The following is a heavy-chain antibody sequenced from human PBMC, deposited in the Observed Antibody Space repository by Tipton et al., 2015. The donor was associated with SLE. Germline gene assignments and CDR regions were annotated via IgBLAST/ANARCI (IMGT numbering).Heavy chain of an antibody. CDR3: ARAQDYYGYYDAFDI. D-gene: IGHD3-10*01. J-gene: IGHJ3*02. Sequence: SLRLSCAASGFTFDDYAMHWVRQAPGKGLEWASGISWNSGSIGYADSVKGRLTISRDNAKNTLYLQMNSLRAEDTAVYYCARAQDYYGYYDAFDIWGQGTMVTVSS. CDR2: ISWNSGSI. V-gene: IGHV3-9*01. CDR1: GFTFDDYA.